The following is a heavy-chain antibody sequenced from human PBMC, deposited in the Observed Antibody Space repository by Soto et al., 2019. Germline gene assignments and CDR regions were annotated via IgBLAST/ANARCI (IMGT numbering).Heavy chain of an antibody. CDR3: AHRVLRAVFGLVTTTAIYFDF. Sequence: QITLNESGPTLVNPTQTLTLTCTFSGFSLTTSGVGVGWIRQSPGKAPEWLALIYWDDDKRYSPSLKSRLPITKDTSKNQVVLTMANLDPADTATYYCAHRVLRAVFGLVTTTAIYFDFWGQGTPVAVSS. V-gene: IGHV2-5*02. CDR1: GFSLTTSGVG. D-gene: IGHD3-3*01. CDR2: IYWDDDK. J-gene: IGHJ4*02.